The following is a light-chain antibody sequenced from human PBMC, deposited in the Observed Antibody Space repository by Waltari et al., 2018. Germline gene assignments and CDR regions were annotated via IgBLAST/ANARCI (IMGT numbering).Light chain of an antibody. CDR3: CSYAGGGTYV. J-gene: IGLJ1*01. CDR1: SSDVERYNL. CDR2: EVA. Sequence: QSALTQPAPGSRPPGQPIPISCPGTSSDVERYNLVSGYQHTPDKAPKLMIYEVATRPSGVSNRFSGSKSGNTASLTISGLQAEDEADYYCCSYAGGGTYVFGRGTKVTVL. V-gene: IGLV2-23*02.